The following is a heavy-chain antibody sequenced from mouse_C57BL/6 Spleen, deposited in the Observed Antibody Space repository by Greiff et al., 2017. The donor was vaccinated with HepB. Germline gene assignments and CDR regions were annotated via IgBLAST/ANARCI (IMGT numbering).Heavy chain of an antibody. J-gene: IGHJ4*01. Sequence: QVQLQQPGAELVKPGASVKLSCKASGYTFTSYWMHWVKQRPGRGLEWIGRIDPNSGGTKYNEKFKSKATLTVDKPSSTAYMQLSSLTSEDSAAYYCARSMGIYYGSFLVPYAMDYWGQGTSVTVSS. D-gene: IGHD1-1*01. V-gene: IGHV1-72*01. CDR1: GYTFTSYW. CDR2: IDPNSGGT. CDR3: ARSMGIYYGSFLVPYAMDY.